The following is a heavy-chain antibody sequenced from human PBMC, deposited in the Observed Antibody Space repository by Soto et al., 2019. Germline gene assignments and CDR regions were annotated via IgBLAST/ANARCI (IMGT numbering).Heavy chain of an antibody. CDR1: VVSVNSGNHF. CDR3: ARARGGRTLLFHYFEY. D-gene: IGHD2-15*01. J-gene: IGHJ4*02. Sequence: SETLSLTCSVSVVSVNSGNHFCTWIRQPPRKTLEWIGHISYSGKTDFNPYLRSRVSLSRDTFKNPFCLRLTSVEAADPAVYYCARARGGRTLLFHYFEYLGQGAMFNV. V-gene: IGHV4-61*01. CDR2: ISYSGKT.